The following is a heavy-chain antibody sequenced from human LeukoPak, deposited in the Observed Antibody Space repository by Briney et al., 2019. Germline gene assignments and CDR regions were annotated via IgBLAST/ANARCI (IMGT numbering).Heavy chain of an antibody. Sequence: GGSLRLSCAASGFTFSSSWMAWVRQAPGKGLEWVGNIKEDGTAKNYVVSVRGRLTISRDNAKNSLYLQMNSLRGEDTAVYYCTRDSGYNAFDIWGQGTMVTVSS. J-gene: IGHJ3*02. CDR1: GFTFSSSW. V-gene: IGHV3-7*01. D-gene: IGHD5-12*01. CDR3: TRDSGYNAFDI. CDR2: IKEDGTAK.